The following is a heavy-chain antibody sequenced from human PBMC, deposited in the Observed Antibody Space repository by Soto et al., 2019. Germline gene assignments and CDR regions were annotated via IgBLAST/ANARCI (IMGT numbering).Heavy chain of an antibody. CDR3: AKPLGGVTIFGVVPQSYYYYGMDV. CDR1: GFTFSSYA. J-gene: IGHJ6*02. Sequence: GGSLRLSCAASGFTFSSYAMSWVRQVPGKGLEWVSAISGSGGSTYYADSVKGRFTISRDNSKNTLYLQMNSLRAEDMAVYYCAKPLGGVTIFGVVPQSYYYYGMDVWGQGTTVTVSS. CDR2: ISGSGGST. V-gene: IGHV3-23*01. D-gene: IGHD3-3*01.